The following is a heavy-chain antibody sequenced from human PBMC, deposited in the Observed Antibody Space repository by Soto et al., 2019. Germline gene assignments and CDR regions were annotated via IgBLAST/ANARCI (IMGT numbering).Heavy chain of an antibody. D-gene: IGHD1-7*01. CDR1: GLTFGNYA. Sequence: AGSLRLSCATSGLTFGNYAMSWVRQAPGGGLEWVSSMSGSSSTTYYADSVRGRFTISRDRSKNTLYLQMSSLRAEDTALYYCAKNQERELPRVIDFWGQGTLVTVSS. CDR3: AKNQERELPRVIDF. J-gene: IGHJ4*02. V-gene: IGHV3-23*01. CDR2: MSGSSSTT.